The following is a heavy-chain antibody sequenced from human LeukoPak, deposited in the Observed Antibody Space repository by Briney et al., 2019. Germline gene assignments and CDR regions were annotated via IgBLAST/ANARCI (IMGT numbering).Heavy chain of an antibody. V-gene: IGHV3-30*18. J-gene: IGHJ6*04. Sequence: GGSLRLSCAASGFTFSSYGMHWVRQAPGRGLEWVAVISYDGSNKYYADSVKGRFTISRDNSKNTLYLQVNSLRAEDTAVYYCAKGYYGSGSYVLMDVWGKGTTVTVSS. D-gene: IGHD3-10*01. CDR3: AKGYYGSGSYVLMDV. CDR2: ISYDGSNK. CDR1: GFTFSSYG.